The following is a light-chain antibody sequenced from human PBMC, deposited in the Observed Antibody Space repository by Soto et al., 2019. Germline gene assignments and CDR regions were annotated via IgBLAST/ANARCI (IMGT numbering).Light chain of an antibody. V-gene: IGLV3-21*02. CDR3: QVWDSSADRVAV. Sequence: SYELAQPPSVSVAPGQPARLTCGGDKIGDKSVHWYQQKPGQAPVMVVYDDYDRPSGIPERFSGSNSGNTATLTISGVEAGDEADYYCQVWDSSADRVAVFGGGTKLTV. J-gene: IGLJ2*01. CDR2: DDY. CDR1: KIGDKS.